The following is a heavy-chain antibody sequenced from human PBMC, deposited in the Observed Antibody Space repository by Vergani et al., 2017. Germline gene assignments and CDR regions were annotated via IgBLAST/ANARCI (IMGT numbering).Heavy chain of an antibody. Sequence: QVQLQESGPGLVKPSQTLSLTCTVSGGSISSGGYYWSWIRQHPGKGLEWIGSLDASGSTYYSPSLKSRVAISIDTSKNHFSLRLSSVTAADTAVYYCALHLRGYSYGVLDYRGQGREVTVSS. D-gene: IGHD5-18*01. CDR3: ALHLRGYSYGVLDY. CDR1: GGSISSGGYY. J-gene: IGHJ4*02. V-gene: IGHV4-31*03. CDR2: LDASGST.